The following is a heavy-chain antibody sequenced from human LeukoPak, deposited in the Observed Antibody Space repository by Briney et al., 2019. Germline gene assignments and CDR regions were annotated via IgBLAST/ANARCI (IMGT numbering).Heavy chain of an antibody. CDR3: ARESGYYDSSGYSY. V-gene: IGHV1-18*01. CDR2: ISAYNDNT. Sequence: ASVKVSCKASGYTFTSYGISWLRQAPGQGLEWMGWISAYNDNTNYAQKLQGRVTMTTDTSTSTAYMELRSLRSDDTAVYYCARESGYYDSSGYSYWGQGTLVTVSS. D-gene: IGHD3-22*01. J-gene: IGHJ4*02. CDR1: GYTFTSYG.